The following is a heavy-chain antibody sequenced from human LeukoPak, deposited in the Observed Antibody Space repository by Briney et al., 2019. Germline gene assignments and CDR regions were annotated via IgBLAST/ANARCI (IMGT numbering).Heavy chain of an antibody. CDR3: ARATGGYDILTGCEALDY. V-gene: IGHV1-69*13. Sequence: SVKVSCKASGGTFSSYAISWVRQAPGQGLEWMGGIIPIFGTANYAQKFQGRVTITADESTSTAYMELSSLRSEDTAVYYCARATGGYDILTGCEALDYWGQGTLVTVSS. CDR2: IIPIFGTA. D-gene: IGHD3-9*01. J-gene: IGHJ4*02. CDR1: GGTFSSYA.